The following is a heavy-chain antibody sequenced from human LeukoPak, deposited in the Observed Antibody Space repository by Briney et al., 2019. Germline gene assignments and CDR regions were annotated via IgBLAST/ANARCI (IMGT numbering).Heavy chain of an antibody. D-gene: IGHD1-26*01. J-gene: IGHJ4*02. Sequence: NPSETLSLTCAVSGGSISSSSYYWGWIRQPPGKGLEWIGGIYYSGSTYYNPSLKSRVTISVDTSKNQFSLKLSSVTAADTAVYYCARTYSGSYYYWGQGTLVTVSS. V-gene: IGHV4-39*01. CDR2: IYYSGST. CDR1: GGSISSSSYY. CDR3: ARTYSGSYYY.